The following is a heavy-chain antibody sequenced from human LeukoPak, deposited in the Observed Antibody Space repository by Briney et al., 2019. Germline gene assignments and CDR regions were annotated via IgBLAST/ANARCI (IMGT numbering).Heavy chain of an antibody. CDR2: IYYSGST. V-gene: IGHV4-39*01. Sequence: SETLSLTCTVSGGSISNSYYWGWIRQPPGKGLEWIGSIYYSGSTYYNPSLKSRVTISVDTSKNQFPLKLSSVTAADTAVYYXARLRYNWILPGPDAFDIWGQATMVTVSS. D-gene: IGHD1-1*01. CDR1: GGSISNSYY. J-gene: IGHJ3*02. CDR3: ARLRYNWILPGPDAFDI.